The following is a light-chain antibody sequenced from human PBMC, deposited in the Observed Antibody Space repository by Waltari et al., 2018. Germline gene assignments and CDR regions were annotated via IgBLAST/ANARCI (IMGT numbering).Light chain of an antibody. J-gene: IGLJ2*01. CDR2: DVS. V-gene: IGLV2-14*03. CDR1: SRDIGVYNY. CDR3: NSYAGSSSWR. Sequence: QSALTQSASVSGSPGQSITISCTGTSRDIGVYNYVSWYHHHPGKAPKLLIYDVSEGPSGVSNRFSGSKSGTTASLTISGLQAEEEADYYCNSYAGSSSWRFGGGTKLTVL.